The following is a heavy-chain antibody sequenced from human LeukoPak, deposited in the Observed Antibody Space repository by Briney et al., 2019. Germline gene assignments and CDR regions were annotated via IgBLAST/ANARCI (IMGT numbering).Heavy chain of an antibody. Sequence: GGSLRLSCAASGFFFSDYYMSWIRQTPGKGLEWIAYMSSDGSPNKYADSVKGRFTISGDNAQNSVRLQMNNLRVDDTAVYYCARESWYRFEYWGQGTVVTVSS. CDR2: MSSDGSPN. J-gene: IGHJ4*02. V-gene: IGHV3-11*04. CDR1: GFFFSDYY. D-gene: IGHD6-13*01. CDR3: ARESWYRFEY.